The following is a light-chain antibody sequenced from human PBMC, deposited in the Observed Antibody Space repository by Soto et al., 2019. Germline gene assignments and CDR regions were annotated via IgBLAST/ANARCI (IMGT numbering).Light chain of an antibody. CDR3: QQYGSSPWT. V-gene: IGKV1-9*01. Sequence: IQLTQSPSSLSASIGDRVTITCRARQDISYFLAWYQQKPGKAPNLLIYAASTLQSGVPSRFSGSGSGTDFTLTISRLEPEDFAVYYCQQYGSSPWTFGQGTKVDI. CDR1: QDISYF. CDR2: AAS. J-gene: IGKJ1*01.